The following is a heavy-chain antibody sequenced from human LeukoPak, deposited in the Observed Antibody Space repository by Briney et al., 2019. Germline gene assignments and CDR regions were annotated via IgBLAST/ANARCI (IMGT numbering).Heavy chain of an antibody. D-gene: IGHD3-22*01. J-gene: IGHJ4*02. CDR3: AREWGLESSGYYYAY. CDR2: ITPIFGTA. CDR1: GGTFSRFT. V-gene: IGHV1-69*01. Sequence: GASVKVSCKASGGTFSRFTISWVRQAPGQGFEWMGGITPIFGTANFAQKFQGRVSITADGPTSTAFMELSSLRSEDTAVYYCAREWGLESSGYYYAYWGQGTLVTVSS.